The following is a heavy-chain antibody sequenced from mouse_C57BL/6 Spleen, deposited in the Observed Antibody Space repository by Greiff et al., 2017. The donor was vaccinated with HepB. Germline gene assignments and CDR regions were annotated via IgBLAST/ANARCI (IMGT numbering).Heavy chain of an antibody. CDR2: ISSGGDYI. D-gene: IGHD4-1*01. CDR3: TRDSLTGTWFAY. J-gene: IGHJ3*01. Sequence: EVQLVESGEGLVKPGGSLKLSCAASGFTFSSYAMSWVRQTPEKRLEWVAYISSGGDYIYYADTVKGRFTISRDNARNTLYLQMSSLKSEDTAMYYCTRDSLTGTWFAYWGQGTLVTVSA. V-gene: IGHV5-9-1*02. CDR1: GFTFSSYA.